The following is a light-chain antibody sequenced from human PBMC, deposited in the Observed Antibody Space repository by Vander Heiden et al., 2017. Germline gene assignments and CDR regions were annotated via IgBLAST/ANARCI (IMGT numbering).Light chain of an antibody. CDR2: RNN. CDR1: SSNIGSNY. Sequence: QSVLTQPPSASGTPGQRVTIPCSGSSSNIGSNYVYWYQQLPGTAPKLLIYRNNQRPSGVPARFSGSKSGTSASLAISGLRSEDEADYYCAAWDDSLSAVVFGGGTKLTVL. V-gene: IGLV1-47*01. J-gene: IGLJ2*01. CDR3: AAWDDSLSAVV.